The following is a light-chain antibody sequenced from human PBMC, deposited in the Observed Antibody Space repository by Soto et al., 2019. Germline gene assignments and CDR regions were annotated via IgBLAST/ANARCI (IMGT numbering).Light chain of an antibody. V-gene: IGKV1-5*01. J-gene: IGKJ1*01. CDR2: DAS. CDR1: QSISTW. CDR3: QQYNSDSRT. Sequence: DIQMTQSPSTLSASVGDRVTITCRASQSISTWLAWYQQKPGNAPKLLIFDASNLESGVPSRFSGSGSGTEFTLTIDSLQPDDFATYCCQQYNSDSRTFGQGTELDIK.